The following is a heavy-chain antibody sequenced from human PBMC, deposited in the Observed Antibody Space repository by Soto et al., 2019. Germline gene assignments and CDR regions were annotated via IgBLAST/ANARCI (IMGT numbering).Heavy chain of an antibody. Sequence: GGSLRLSCAASGFTFSSYSMNWVRQAPGKGLEWVSYISSSSSTIYYADSVKGRFTISRDNAKNSLYLQMNSLRDEDTAVYYCARDLVYSSSWYRDYYYGMDVWGQGXTVTVSS. CDR1: GFTFSSYS. CDR2: ISSSSSTI. V-gene: IGHV3-48*02. CDR3: ARDLVYSSSWYRDYYYGMDV. J-gene: IGHJ6*02. D-gene: IGHD6-13*01.